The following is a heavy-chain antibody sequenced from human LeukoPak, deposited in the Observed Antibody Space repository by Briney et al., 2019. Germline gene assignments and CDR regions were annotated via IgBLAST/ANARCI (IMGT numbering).Heavy chain of an antibody. CDR1: GFALTGNY. CDR3: VRGGHKLDIETSRYYYGLDV. V-gene: IGHV3-11*04. CDR2: ISSGSYSH. D-gene: IGHD2-2*03. J-gene: IGHJ6*02. Sequence: GGSLRLSCVVTGFALTGNYMSWIRQAPGKEPEWVAYISSGSYSHYYADSVRGRFTVSRDNAKNTMYLQMNSLRAEDTAVYYCVRGGHKLDIETSRYYYGLDVWGQGTTVTVPS.